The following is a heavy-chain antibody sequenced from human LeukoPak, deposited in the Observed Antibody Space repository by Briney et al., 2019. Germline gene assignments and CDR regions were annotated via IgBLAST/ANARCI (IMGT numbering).Heavy chain of an antibody. V-gene: IGHV4-4*07. CDR3: ARSSTAAARYYYGMDV. D-gene: IGHD6-13*01. CDR2: IYTSGST. Sequence: SETLSLTCTVSGGSISSYYWSWIWQPAGKGLEWIGRIYTSGSTNYNPSLKSRVTMSVDTSKNQFSLKLSSVTAADTAVYYCARSSTAAARYYYGMDVWGQGTTVTVSS. CDR1: GGSISSYY. J-gene: IGHJ6*02.